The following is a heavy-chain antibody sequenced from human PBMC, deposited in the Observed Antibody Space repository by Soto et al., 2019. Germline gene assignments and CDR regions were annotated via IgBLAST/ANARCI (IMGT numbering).Heavy chain of an antibody. V-gene: IGHV4-34*01. D-gene: IGHD3-22*01. CDR1: DGSFNDYF. Sequence: PSETLSLTCGVYDGSFNDYFWTWIRQPPGKGLEWIGEIRRSGSTYYNPSLNSRVTLSIDMTNNHVSLILNSVTAADTAVYYCARVGPWVPYYYDSSPYTFENWFDPWGQGTLVTVSS. CDR3: ARVGPWVPYYYDSSPYTFENWFDP. J-gene: IGHJ5*02. CDR2: IRRSGST.